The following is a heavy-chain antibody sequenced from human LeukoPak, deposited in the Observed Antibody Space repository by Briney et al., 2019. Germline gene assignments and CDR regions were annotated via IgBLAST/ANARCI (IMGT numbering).Heavy chain of an antibody. CDR2: ISNNGGYT. J-gene: IGHJ4*02. Sequence: GGSLRLSCAASGFTFSNYWMSWVRQAPGKGLEWVSAISNNGGYTYYADSVQGRFTISRDNSKSTLCLQMNSLRAEDTAVYYCAKQLGYCSDGSCYFPYWGQGTLVTVSS. CDR1: GFTFSNYW. D-gene: IGHD2-15*01. V-gene: IGHV3-23*01. CDR3: AKQLGYCSDGSCYFPY.